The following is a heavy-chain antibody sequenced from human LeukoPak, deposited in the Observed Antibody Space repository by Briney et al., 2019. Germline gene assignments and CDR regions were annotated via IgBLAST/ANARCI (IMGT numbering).Heavy chain of an antibody. D-gene: IGHD2-15*01. V-gene: IGHV4-34*01. CDR2: INHSAST. Sequence: SETLSLTCAVYGVSFSGYYWSWIRQPPGKGLEWIEEINHSASTNYNPSLKSRVTISIDTSKSQFSLKLGSVTAALTAVYYCVRGRFRDIVMVVAATGFDYWGQGTLVTVSS. CDR1: GVSFSGYY. J-gene: IGHJ4*02. CDR3: VRGRFRDIVMVVAATGFDY.